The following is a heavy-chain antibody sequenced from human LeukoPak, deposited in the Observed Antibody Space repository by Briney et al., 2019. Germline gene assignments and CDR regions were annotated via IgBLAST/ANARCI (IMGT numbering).Heavy chain of an antibody. CDR1: GYTFNSYW. Sequence: GESLKISCKGSGYTFNSYWIAWVRQVPGKGLEWMGIFYPGDSDTRYSPSFQGQVTLSGDKSISIAYLEWSSLEASDTAMYYCARVRGDVASIWLDYWGQGTLVTVSS. CDR3: ARVRGDVASIWLDY. V-gene: IGHV5-51*01. CDR2: FYPGDSDT. D-gene: IGHD6-19*01. J-gene: IGHJ4*02.